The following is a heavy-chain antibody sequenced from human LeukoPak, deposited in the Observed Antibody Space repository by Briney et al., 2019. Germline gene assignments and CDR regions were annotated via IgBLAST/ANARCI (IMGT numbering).Heavy chain of an antibody. D-gene: IGHD3-22*01. CDR2: IYYTGPT. Sequence: SETLSLTCTVSDVSISTSRYYWGWIRQPPGKGLEWIGNIYYTGPTYYNASLESRVTISLDTSKNQFFLKLNSVTAADTAMYYCARGGYDSSGYMQIYYMDVWGKGTTVTISS. CDR1: DVSISTSRYY. V-gene: IGHV4-39*01. J-gene: IGHJ6*03. CDR3: ARGGYDSSGYMQIYYMDV.